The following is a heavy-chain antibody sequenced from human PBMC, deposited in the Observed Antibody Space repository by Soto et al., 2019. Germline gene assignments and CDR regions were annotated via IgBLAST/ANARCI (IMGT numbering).Heavy chain of an antibody. Sequence: SETLSLTCTVSGGSISSGDYYWSWIRQPPGKGLEWVGYIYYSGSTYYNPSLKSRVTISVDTSKNQFSLKLSSVTAADTAVYYCARGGIAARPIGWFDSWGQGTPVTVSS. CDR1: GGSISSGDYY. CDR2: IYYSGST. J-gene: IGHJ5*01. CDR3: ARGGIAARPIGWFDS. V-gene: IGHV4-30-4*01. D-gene: IGHD6-6*01.